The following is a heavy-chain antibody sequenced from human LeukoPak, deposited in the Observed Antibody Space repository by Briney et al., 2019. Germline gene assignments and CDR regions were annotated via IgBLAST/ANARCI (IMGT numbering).Heavy chain of an antibody. Sequence: PSETLSLTCTVSGYSISSGYYWGWIRQPPGKGLEWIGSIYHSGSTYYNPSLKSRVTISVDTSKNQFSLRLSSVTAADTAVYYCAGLSDYNSSGLDYWGQGILVTVSS. CDR2: IYHSGST. J-gene: IGHJ4*02. D-gene: IGHD3-22*01. V-gene: IGHV4-38-2*02. CDR1: GYSISSGYY. CDR3: AGLSDYNSSGLDY.